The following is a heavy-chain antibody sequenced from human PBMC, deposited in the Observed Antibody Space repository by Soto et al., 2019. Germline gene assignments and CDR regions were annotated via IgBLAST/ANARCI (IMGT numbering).Heavy chain of an antibody. CDR3: ATSSVDGGVSDY. CDR1: GYPFTSYS. CDR2: INPADGTT. Sequence: QVQLVQSEAELRKPGTSVKVSCKTSGYPFTSYSMNWVRQAPGQGLEWLGVINPADGTTTFAQEFHGRLTMTMDTSTSTVYMGLSSLRFDDTAVYYTATSSVDGGVSDYWCQGTRVGVSS. V-gene: IGHV1-46*01. D-gene: IGHD6-19*01. J-gene: IGHJ4*02.